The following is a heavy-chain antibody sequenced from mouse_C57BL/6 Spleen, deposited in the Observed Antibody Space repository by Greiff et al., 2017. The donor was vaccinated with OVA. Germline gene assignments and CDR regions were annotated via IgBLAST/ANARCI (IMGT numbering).Heavy chain of an antibody. CDR3: AREMGIRGSWYFDV. V-gene: IGHV1-55*01. J-gene: IGHJ1*03. CDR2: IYPGSGST. Sequence: QVQLQQPGAELVKPGASVKMSCKASGYTFTSYWITWVKQRPGQGLEWIGDIYPGSGSTNYNEKFKSKATLTVDTSSSTAYMQLSSLTSEDSAVYYCAREMGIRGSWYFDVWGTGTTVTVSS. CDR1: GYTFTSYW.